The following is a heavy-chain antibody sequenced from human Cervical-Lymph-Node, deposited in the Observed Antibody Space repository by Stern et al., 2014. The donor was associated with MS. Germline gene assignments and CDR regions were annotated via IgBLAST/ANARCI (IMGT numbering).Heavy chain of an antibody. V-gene: IGHV3-21*01. Sequence: EVQLVQSGGGLVKPGGSLRLSCAASGFTFSSYSMNWVRQAPGKGLAWVASISSGGSYIYYADSLKGRFTISRDTAKNSLYLQMNSLRAEDTAVYYCARGRGGNYRYYFDYWGQGTLVTVSS. CDR2: ISSGGSYI. CDR1: GFTFSSYS. J-gene: IGHJ4*02. D-gene: IGHD4-23*01. CDR3: ARGRGGNYRYYFDY.